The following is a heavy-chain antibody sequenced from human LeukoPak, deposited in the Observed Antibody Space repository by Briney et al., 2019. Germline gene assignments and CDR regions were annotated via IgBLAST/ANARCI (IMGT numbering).Heavy chain of an antibody. J-gene: IGHJ4*02. CDR1: GGTFSSYA. V-gene: IGHV1-18*01. D-gene: IGHD3-22*01. CDR3: ARGPDSSGYYPIDY. CDR2: ISAYNGNT. Sequence: GASVKVSCKASGGTFSSYAISWVRQAPGQGLEWMGWISAYNGNTNYAQKLQGRVTMTTDTSTSTAYMELRSLRSDDTAVYYCARGPDSSGYYPIDYWGQGTLVTVSS.